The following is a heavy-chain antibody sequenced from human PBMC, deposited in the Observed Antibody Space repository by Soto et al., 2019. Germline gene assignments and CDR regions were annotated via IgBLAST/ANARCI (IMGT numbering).Heavy chain of an antibody. Sequence: PSETLSLTCTVSGASISSGDYFWSWIRQSPGKGLQCIGYIYDSGSSYYNPSLKSRVTMSVDTSKNQFSLKLSSVTAADTAVYYCAREKGYISGPKNFDYWGQGTLVTVSS. CDR1: GASISSGDYF. CDR3: AREKGYISGPKNFDY. CDR2: IYDSGSS. D-gene: IGHD5-12*01. V-gene: IGHV4-30-4*01. J-gene: IGHJ4*02.